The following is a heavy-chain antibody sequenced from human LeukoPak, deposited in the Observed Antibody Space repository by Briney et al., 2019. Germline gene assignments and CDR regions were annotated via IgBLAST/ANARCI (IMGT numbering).Heavy chain of an antibody. CDR1: GFTFDDYA. J-gene: IGHJ4*02. D-gene: IGHD4-17*01. V-gene: IGHV3-9*03. CDR3: SKGWASRVRGTDY. CDR2: INWNSNNI. Sequence: GASLSLFCAAYGFTFDDYAIRWVRQAAGGGREWVSGINWNSNNIGYADSVKGRFPISRDNAKNSLYLQMNSLRAEDMALFSCSKGWASRVRGTDYWGQGTLVTVSS.